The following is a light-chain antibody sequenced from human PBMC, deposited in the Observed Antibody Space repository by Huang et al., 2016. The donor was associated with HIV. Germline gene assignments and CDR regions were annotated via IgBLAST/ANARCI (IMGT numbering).Light chain of an antibody. CDR1: QTVLSSSNNQNH. J-gene: IGKJ3*01. CDR3: HQYYTTPPT. Sequence: DIVMTQSPDSLAVSLGERATINCKSSQTVLSSSNNQNHLAWYQQKAGQTPNLLIYWASTRESGVPDRFSGSGSGTDFTLTISSLQAEDVAVYYCHQYYTTPPTFGPGTKVEIK. CDR2: WAS. V-gene: IGKV4-1*01.